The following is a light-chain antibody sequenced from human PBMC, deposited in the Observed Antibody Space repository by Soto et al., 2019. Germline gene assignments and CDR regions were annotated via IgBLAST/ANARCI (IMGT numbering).Light chain of an antibody. CDR2: END. J-gene: IGLJ2*01. Sequence: QSVLTQPPSVSAAPGQRVTISCSGRSSNIGNNFVSWYQQLPGTAPKLLIYENDKRPSEIPDRFSGSKSGTSATLAISGLQTGDEADYYCVAWDTSLSAGGVVFGGGTKLTVL. CDR3: VAWDTSLSAGGVV. CDR1: SSNIGNNF. V-gene: IGLV1-51*02.